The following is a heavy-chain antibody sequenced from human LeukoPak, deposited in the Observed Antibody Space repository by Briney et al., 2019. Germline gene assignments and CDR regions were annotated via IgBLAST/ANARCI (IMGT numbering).Heavy chain of an antibody. V-gene: IGHV3-30*18. CDR2: ISYDGSNK. D-gene: IGHD3-22*01. CDR3: AKGDYYDSSGPLDTFDI. Sequence: GRSLRLSCAASGFTFSSYGMHWVRQAPGKGLEWVAVISYDGSNKYYADSVKGRFTISRDNSKNTLYLQMNSLRAEDTAVYYCAKGDYYDSSGPLDTFDIWGQGTMVTVSS. J-gene: IGHJ3*02. CDR1: GFTFSSYG.